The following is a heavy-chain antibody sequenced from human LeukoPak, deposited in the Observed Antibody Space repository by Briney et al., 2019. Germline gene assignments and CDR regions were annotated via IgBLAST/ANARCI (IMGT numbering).Heavy chain of an antibody. CDR3: ATTKRITMVLTRTDGDYYGMDV. D-gene: IGHD3-10*01. CDR2: ISAYNGNT. J-gene: IGHJ6*04. Sequence: WASVKVSCKASGYTFTSYGISWVRQAPGQGLEWMGWISAYNGNTNYAQKLQGRVTMTTDTSTSTAYMELRSLRSDDTAVYYCATTKRITMVLTRTDGDYYGMDVWGKGTTVTVSS. CDR1: GYTFTSYG. V-gene: IGHV1-18*04.